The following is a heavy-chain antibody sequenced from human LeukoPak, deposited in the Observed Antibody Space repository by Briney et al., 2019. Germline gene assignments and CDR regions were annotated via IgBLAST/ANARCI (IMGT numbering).Heavy chain of an antibody. D-gene: IGHD4/OR15-4a*01. V-gene: IGHV3-7*01. J-gene: IGHJ4*02. CDR1: GFTFSGYW. CDR3: ARDTLGEGEDANYAVYYFDY. Sequence: GGSLRLSRAASGFTFSGYWMSWVRQTPGKGLEWVANIKQDGNEKYYVDSVKGRFTISRDNAKNSLDLQMNSLRAEDTAVYYCARDTLGEGEDANYAVYYFDYWGQGTPVTVSS. CDR2: IKQDGNEK.